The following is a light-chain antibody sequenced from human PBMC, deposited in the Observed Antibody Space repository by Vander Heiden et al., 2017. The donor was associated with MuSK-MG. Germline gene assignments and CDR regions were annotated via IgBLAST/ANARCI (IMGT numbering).Light chain of an antibody. J-gene: IGKJ2*01. CDR3: QQSFSNPRT. CDR2: AAS. V-gene: IGKV1-39*01. CDR1: QSISSH. Sequence: DIQMTQSPSSLSASVGDRVTITCRASQSISSHLNWYQQKPGKAPNLLIYAASSLQSGVPSRFRGSGSGTDFTLSISSLQPDDFATYYCQQSFSNPRTFGQGTKLEIK.